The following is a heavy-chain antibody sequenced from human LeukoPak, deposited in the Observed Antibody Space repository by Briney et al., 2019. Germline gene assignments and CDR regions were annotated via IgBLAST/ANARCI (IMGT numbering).Heavy chain of an antibody. CDR2: ISGSGGST. D-gene: IGHD3-9*01. J-gene: IGHJ4*02. V-gene: IGHV3-23*01. CDR3: AKSYYDILTGSEYYFDY. Sequence: GGSLRLSCAASGFTFSSYAMSWVRQAPGKGLEWVSAISGSGGSTYYADSVKGRFTISRDNSKNTLYLQMNSLRAEDTAVYYCAKSYYDILTGSEYYFDYWGQGTLVTVSS. CDR1: GFTFSSYA.